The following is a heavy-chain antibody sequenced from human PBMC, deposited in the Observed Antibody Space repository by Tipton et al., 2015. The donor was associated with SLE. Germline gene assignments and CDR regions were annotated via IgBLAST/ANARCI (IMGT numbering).Heavy chain of an antibody. CDR2: ISSSSSYT. Sequence: SLRLSCAASGFTFSDYYMSWIRQAPGKGLEWVSYISSSSSYTNYADSVKGRFTISRDNSKNTLYLQMNSLRAEDTAVYYCARERSYCSSTSCSYFDYWGQGTLVTVSS. CDR1: GFTFSDYY. J-gene: IGHJ4*02. D-gene: IGHD2-2*01. CDR3: ARERSYCSSTSCSYFDY. V-gene: IGHV3-11*06.